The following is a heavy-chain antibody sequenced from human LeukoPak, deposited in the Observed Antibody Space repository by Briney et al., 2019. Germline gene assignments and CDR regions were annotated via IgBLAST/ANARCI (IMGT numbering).Heavy chain of an antibody. CDR1: GGSFSGYY. CDR3: ARRRPHHSGSYRPVWFDP. Sequence: SETLSLTCAVYGGSFSGYYLSWIRQPPGKGLEWIGEINHSGSTNYNPSLKSRVTISVDTSKNQFSLKLSSVTAADTAVYYCARRRPHHSGSYRPVWFDPWGQGTLVTVSS. D-gene: IGHD1-26*01. CDR2: INHSGST. V-gene: IGHV4-34*01. J-gene: IGHJ5*02.